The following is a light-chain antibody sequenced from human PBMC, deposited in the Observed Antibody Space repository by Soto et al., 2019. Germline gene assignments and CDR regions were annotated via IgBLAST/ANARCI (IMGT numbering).Light chain of an antibody. J-gene: IGKJ5*01. CDR2: GAS. CDR1: QSVSSY. CDR3: RQYHNMPSDT. Sequence: FTQAPGTVTLYIGVGATPSRKASQSVSSYLAWYQQKPGQAPRLLIYGASTRATGVPARFSGWGSGTEFTLAVSSLQSADFAVFYSRQYHNMPSDTFCHGTRVDIK. V-gene: IGKV3-15*01.